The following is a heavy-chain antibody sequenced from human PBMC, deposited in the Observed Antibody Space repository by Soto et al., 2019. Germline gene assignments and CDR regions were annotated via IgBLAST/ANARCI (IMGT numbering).Heavy chain of an antibody. D-gene: IGHD2-15*01. J-gene: IGHJ4*02. CDR2: IYTGART. CDR3: ARASVGPPGGGSWTMPFDI. CDR1: GGSISRDY. Sequence: SEPLSLTCTVSGGSISRDYWSWIRQPAGKGLEWIGRIYTGARTNYSPSLNSRVTMSVDTSKNQFSLRLTSVTAADTAVYYCARASVGPPGGGSWTMPFDIWGRGTLVTVSS. V-gene: IGHV4-4*07.